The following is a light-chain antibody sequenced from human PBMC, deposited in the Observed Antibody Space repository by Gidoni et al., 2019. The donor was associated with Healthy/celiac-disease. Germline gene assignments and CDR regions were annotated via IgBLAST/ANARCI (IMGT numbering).Light chain of an antibody. CDR3: QQYNNWPG. Sequence: ELVMTQSPATLSVSPRERATLSCRASQSVSSNLAWYQQKPGQAPRLLIYGASTRATGIPARFSGSGSGTEFTLTISSLQSEDFAVYYCQQYNNWPGFGQGTKVEIK. CDR1: QSVSSN. CDR2: GAS. V-gene: IGKV3-15*01. J-gene: IGKJ1*01.